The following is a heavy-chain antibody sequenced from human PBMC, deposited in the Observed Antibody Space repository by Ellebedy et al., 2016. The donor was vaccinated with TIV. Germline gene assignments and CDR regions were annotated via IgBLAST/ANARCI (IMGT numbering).Heavy chain of an antibody. CDR1: GFTFSSYW. V-gene: IGHV3-7*01. CDR3: VREDNTVVRGFNVRGNDF. CDR2: IKQDGSEK. D-gene: IGHD3-10*01. J-gene: IGHJ4*02. Sequence: GGSLKISXAASGFTFSSYWMSWVRQAPGKGLEWVANIKQDGSEKYYVDSVKGRFTISRDNAKNSLYLQMNSLRAEDTAVYYCVREDNTVVRGFNVRGNDFWGQGTLVTVSS.